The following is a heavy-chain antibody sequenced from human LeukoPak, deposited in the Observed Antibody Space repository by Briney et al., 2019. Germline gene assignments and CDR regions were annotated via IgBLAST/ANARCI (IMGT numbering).Heavy chain of an antibody. CDR2: MCYRGST. J-gene: IGHJ4*02. CDR3: ARHPAAGDY. V-gene: IGHV4-39*07. Sequence: SETLSLTCTVSGGSISSSSHYWGWIRQPPRKGLEWIGSMCYRGSTYHNPSLKSRVTISVDTSKNQFSLKLSSVTAADTAVYYCARHPAAGDYWGQGTLVTVSS. D-gene: IGHD6-13*01. CDR1: GGSISSSSHY.